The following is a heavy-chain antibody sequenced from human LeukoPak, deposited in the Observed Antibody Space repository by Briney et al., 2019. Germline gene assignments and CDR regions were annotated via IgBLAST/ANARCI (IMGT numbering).Heavy chain of an antibody. CDR2: INHSGST. CDR1: GGSISSGDYY. Sequence: SETLSLTCTVSGGSISSGDYYWSWIRQPPGKGLEWIGEINHSGSTNYNPSLKSRVTISVDTSKNQFSLKLTSVTAADTAVYYCASTVAGTADYWGQGTLVTVSS. D-gene: IGHD6-19*01. CDR3: ASTVAGTADY. V-gene: IGHV4-30-4*01. J-gene: IGHJ4*02.